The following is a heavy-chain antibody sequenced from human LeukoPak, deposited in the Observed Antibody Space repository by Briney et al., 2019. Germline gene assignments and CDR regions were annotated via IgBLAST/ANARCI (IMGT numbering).Heavy chain of an antibody. CDR2: MNPNSGNT. J-gene: IGHJ4*02. CDR1: GYTFTSYD. V-gene: IGHV1-8*01. D-gene: IGHD5-18*01. Sequence: ASVKVSCKASGYTFTSYDINWVRQATGQGLEWMGWMNPNSGNTGYAQKFQGRVTMTRNTSISTAYMELSSLRSEDTAVYYCAREIQMTAMVSLNHWGQGTLVTVSS. CDR3: AREIQMTAMVSLNH.